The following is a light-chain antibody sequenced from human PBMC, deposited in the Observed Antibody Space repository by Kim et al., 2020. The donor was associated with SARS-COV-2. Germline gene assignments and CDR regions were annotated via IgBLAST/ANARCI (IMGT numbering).Light chain of an antibody. CDR2: TDD. V-gene: IGLV1-44*01. CDR1: P. CDR3: AAWDDSLNGLV. J-gene: IGLJ2*01. Sequence: PVNWYQQFPQTTPKLLIHTDDQRPSGVPDRISGSKSGTSASLAISGLQSADEADYYCAAWDDSLNGLVFGGGTQLTVL.